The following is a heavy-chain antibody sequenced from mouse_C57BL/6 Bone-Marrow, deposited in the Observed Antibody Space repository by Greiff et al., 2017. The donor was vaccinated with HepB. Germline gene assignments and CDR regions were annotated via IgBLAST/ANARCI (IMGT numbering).Heavy chain of an antibody. CDR1: GYTFTSYW. CDR3: ARWGLYDGYFL. CDR2: INPSNGGT. V-gene: IGHV1-53*01. D-gene: IGHD2-3*01. J-gene: IGHJ3*01. Sequence: QVHVKQPGTELVKPGASVKLSCKASGYTFTSYWMHWVKQRPGQGLEWIGNINPSNGGTNYNEKFKSKATLTVDKSSSTAYMQLSSLTSEDSAVYYCARWGLYDGYFLWGQGTLVTVSA.